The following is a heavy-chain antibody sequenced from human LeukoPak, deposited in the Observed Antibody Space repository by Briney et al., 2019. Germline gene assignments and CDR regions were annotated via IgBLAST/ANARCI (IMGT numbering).Heavy chain of an antibody. D-gene: IGHD3-10*01. J-gene: IGHJ4*02. CDR2: INAYNGDT. CDR1: NYTFTSYG. Sequence: SVKVSCKASNYTFTSYGISWVRQAPGQGLEWMAWINAYNGDTNYAQKLQGRVTLTTDTSTSTAYMELRSLRSDDTAVYYCARDGSGVWFDYWGQGTLVTVSS. CDR3: ARDGSGVWFDY. V-gene: IGHV1-18*01.